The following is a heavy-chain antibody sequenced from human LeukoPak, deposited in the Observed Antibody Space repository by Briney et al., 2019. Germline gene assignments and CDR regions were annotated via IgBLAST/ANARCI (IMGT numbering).Heavy chain of an antibody. Sequence: SETLSLTCSVSGASITGYYWSWIRQPAGKGLEWIGRIYTSGSTDYNPSLRSRVTMSVDTSKKQFSLRLTSVTAADTALYFCASLHPGLSTTVTTSGFDYWGQGTLVTVSS. CDR1: GASITGYY. CDR2: IYTSGST. J-gene: IGHJ4*02. CDR3: ASLHPGLSTTVTTSGFDY. V-gene: IGHV4-4*07. D-gene: IGHD4-17*01.